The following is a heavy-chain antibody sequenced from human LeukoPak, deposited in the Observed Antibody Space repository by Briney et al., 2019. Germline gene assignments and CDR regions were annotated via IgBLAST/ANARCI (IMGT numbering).Heavy chain of an antibody. D-gene: IGHD2-21*01. Sequence: TGGSLRLSCAASGFTFSSYWMSWVRQAPGKGLEWVSSISSGSSYIYYADSVKGRFTISRDNAMNSLYLQMDSLRAEDTAVYYCARPMVEFCGGDCYTEKYFFDYWGQGSLVTVSS. CDR1: GFTFSSYW. J-gene: IGHJ4*02. V-gene: IGHV3-21*03. CDR2: ISSGSSYI. CDR3: ARPMVEFCGGDCYTEKYFFDY.